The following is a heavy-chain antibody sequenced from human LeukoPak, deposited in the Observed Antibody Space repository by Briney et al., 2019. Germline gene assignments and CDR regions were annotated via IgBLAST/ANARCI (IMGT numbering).Heavy chain of an antibody. J-gene: IGHJ4*02. CDR1: GYSFSNYW. Sequence: KPGESLKISCKASGYSFSNYWMAWVRQTPGKGLEWIGTIYSGKSDTRYSPSFQGQVTISADTSFSTAYLQLNSLKASDSAIYYCARHEGYYNSCDYWGQGTLVTVSS. V-gene: IGHV5-51*01. D-gene: IGHD3-22*01. CDR2: IYSGKSDT. CDR3: ARHEGYYNSCDY.